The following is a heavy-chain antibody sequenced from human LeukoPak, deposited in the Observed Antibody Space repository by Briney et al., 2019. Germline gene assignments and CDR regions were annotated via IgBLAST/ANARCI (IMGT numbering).Heavy chain of an antibody. Sequence: SETLSLTCTVSGGSISSYYWSWIRQPPGKGLEWIGYISYSGSTNYNPSLKSRVTISVDTSKNQFSLKLSSVTAADTAVYYCARAGNYYDSSGSDAFDIWGQGTMVTVSS. CDR2: ISYSGST. V-gene: IGHV4-59*01. D-gene: IGHD3-22*01. J-gene: IGHJ3*02. CDR3: ARAGNYYDSSGSDAFDI. CDR1: GGSISSYY.